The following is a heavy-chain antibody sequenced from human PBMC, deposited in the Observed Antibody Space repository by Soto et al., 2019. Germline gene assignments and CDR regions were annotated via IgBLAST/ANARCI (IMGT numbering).Heavy chain of an antibody. CDR2: IYWDDDK. J-gene: IGHJ4*02. Sequence: QITLTESGPTLLKPTQTLTLTCTFSGFSLSTSGVGVGWIRQPPGKALEWLALIYWDDDKLYSPSLKSSLSITQDTSKNQVVLPMTHMDPVDTATYYGVHQLLREAAFYYLGKGTLVTVSS. V-gene: IGHV2-5*02. CDR3: VHQLLREAAFYY. CDR1: GFSLSTSGVG. D-gene: IGHD3-10*01.